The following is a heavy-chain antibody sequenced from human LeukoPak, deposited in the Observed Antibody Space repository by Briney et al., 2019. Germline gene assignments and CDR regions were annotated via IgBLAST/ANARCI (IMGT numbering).Heavy chain of an antibody. CDR1: GFTFSSYN. Sequence: GGSLRLSCAASGFTFSSYNMNWVRQAPGKGLEWVSSITSSSSYIYYADSVKGRFTISRDNAKNSLYLQMNSLRAEDTAVYYCARGGSGSHDYWGQGTLVTVSS. CDR2: ITSSSSYI. CDR3: ARGGSGSHDY. D-gene: IGHD1-26*01. V-gene: IGHV3-21*01. J-gene: IGHJ4*02.